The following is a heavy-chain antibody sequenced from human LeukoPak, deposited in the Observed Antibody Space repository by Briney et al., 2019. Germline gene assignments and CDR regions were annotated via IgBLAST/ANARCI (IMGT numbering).Heavy chain of an antibody. D-gene: IGHD3-9*01. CDR3: ARDRDYDILTGPGGGYYFDY. CDR1: GFTFSSYA. J-gene: IGHJ4*02. Sequence: GGSLRLSCAASGFTFSSYAMHWVRQAPGKGLEWVAVISYDGSNKYYADSVKGRFTISRDNSKNTLYLQMNSLRAEDTAVYYCARDRDYDILTGPGGGYYFDYWGQGTLVTVSS. V-gene: IGHV3-30*04. CDR2: ISYDGSNK.